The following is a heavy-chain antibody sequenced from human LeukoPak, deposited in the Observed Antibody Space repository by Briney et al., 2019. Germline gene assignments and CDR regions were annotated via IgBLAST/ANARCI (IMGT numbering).Heavy chain of an antibody. CDR3: ARDHHRQTPISFDP. CDR1: GYSFTGFY. Sequence: ASVKVSCKASGYSFTGFYMHWVRQAPGQGLEWMGWINPNNGGTEYAHNFQGRVTMTRDTSVSTAYMGLSGLRFDDTAVYYCARDHHRQTPISFDPWGQGTLVTVSS. J-gene: IGHJ5*02. CDR2: INPNNGGT. V-gene: IGHV1-2*02.